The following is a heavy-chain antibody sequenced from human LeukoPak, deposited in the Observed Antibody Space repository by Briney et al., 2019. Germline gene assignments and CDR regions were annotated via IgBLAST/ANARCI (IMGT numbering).Heavy chain of an antibody. D-gene: IGHD4-17*01. J-gene: IGHJ4*02. Sequence: PGGSLRLSCAASGFTFSSYSMNWVRQAPGKGLEWVSSISSSSSYIYYADSVKGRFTISRDNAKNSLYLQMNSLRAEDTAVYYCARDSCDYGPIDYWGQGTLVTVSS. V-gene: IGHV3-21*01. CDR1: GFTFSSYS. CDR2: ISSSSSYI. CDR3: ARDSCDYGPIDY.